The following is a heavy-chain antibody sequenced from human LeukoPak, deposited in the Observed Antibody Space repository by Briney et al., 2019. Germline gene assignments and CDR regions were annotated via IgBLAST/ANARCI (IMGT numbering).Heavy chain of an antibody. CDR2: IYYSGIT. J-gene: IGHJ4*02. V-gene: IGHV4-59*11. Sequence: SETLSLTCTVSGGSISSHYWSWIRQPPGKGLEWIACIYYSGITHYNPSLKSRVTISLDTSKNQSSLRLSSVTAADTAVYYCAREGIVRTYDQWGQGTLVTVSS. D-gene: IGHD2/OR15-2a*01. CDR3: AREGIVRTYDQ. CDR1: GGSISSHY.